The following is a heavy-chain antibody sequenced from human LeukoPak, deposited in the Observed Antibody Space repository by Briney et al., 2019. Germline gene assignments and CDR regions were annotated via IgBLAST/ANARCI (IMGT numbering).Heavy chain of an antibody. V-gene: IGHV3-74*01. CDR2: IHTDGSA. CDR1: GFTFRDYW. J-gene: IGHJ4*02. Sequence: GGSLRLSCAASGFTFRDYWMHWVRQAPGNGLVWVSRIHTDGSANYADSVKGRFTISRDNAKNTLYLQMNSLRAEDTALYYCARDGSLPDYWGQGTLVTVSS. CDR3: ARDGSLPDY.